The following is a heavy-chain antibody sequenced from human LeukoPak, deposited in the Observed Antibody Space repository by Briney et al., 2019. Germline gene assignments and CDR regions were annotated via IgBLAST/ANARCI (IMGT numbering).Heavy chain of an antibody. CDR1: GFTFSSHG. V-gene: IGHV3-33*01. CDR2: IWYDGSTK. CDR3: ARDYRSGSYYMDV. Sequence: GGSLRLSCAASGFTFSSHGMHWVRQAPGKGLEWVAVIWYDGSTKYYADSVKGRFTISRDNSKNTVYLQMNSLRAEDTALYYCARDYRSGSYYMDVWGKGTTVTVSS. J-gene: IGHJ6*03. D-gene: IGHD3-10*01.